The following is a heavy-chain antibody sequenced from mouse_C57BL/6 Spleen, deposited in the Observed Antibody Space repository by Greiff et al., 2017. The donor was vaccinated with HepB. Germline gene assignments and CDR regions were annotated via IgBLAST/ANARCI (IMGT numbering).Heavy chain of an antibody. CDR1: GYTFTSYW. CDR2: IYPGSGST. D-gene: IGHD2-4*01. CDR3: ARWDYEGPYAMDY. Sequence: PLPHPFSYLFNPFSSFNISFKASGYTFTSYWITWVKQRPGQGLEWIGDIYPGSGSTNYNEKFKSKATLTVDTSSSTAYMQLSSLTSEDSAVYYCARWDYEGPYAMDYWGQGTSVTVSS. V-gene: IGHV1-55*01. J-gene: IGHJ4*01.